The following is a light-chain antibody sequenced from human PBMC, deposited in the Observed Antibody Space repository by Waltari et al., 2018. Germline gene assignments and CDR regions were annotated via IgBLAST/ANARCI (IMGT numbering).Light chain of an antibody. V-gene: IGLV2-14*01. Sequence: QSALTQPASVSGSPGQSITISCTGTSSAVGGYNNVSWYQQHPGKAPTFMIYDVSQRPSGVSNRFSGSKSGNTASLTISGLQAEDEADYYCSSYTSNNIWVFGGGTKLTVL. CDR1: SSAVGGYNN. CDR2: DVS. CDR3: SSYTSNNIWV. J-gene: IGLJ3*02.